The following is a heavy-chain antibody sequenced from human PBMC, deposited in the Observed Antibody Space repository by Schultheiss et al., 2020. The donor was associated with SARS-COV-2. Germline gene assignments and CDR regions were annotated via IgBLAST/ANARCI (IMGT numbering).Heavy chain of an antibody. V-gene: IGHV3-11*01. CDR1: GFTFSDYY. D-gene: IGHD3-10*01. Sequence: GGSLRLSCAASGFTFSDYYMSWIRQAPGKGLEWVSYISSSGSTIYYADSVKGRFTISRDNAKNSLYLQMNSLRAEDTAVYYCAIHYYGSGSYYNFDYWGQGTLVTVSS. CDR2: ISSSGSTI. J-gene: IGHJ4*02. CDR3: AIHYYGSGSYYNFDY.